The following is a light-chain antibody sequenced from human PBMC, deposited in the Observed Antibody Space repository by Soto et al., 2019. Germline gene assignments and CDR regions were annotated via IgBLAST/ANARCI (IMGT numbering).Light chain of an antibody. CDR3: QQYNNWPLT. V-gene: IGKV3-15*01. J-gene: IGKJ4*01. CDR2: DAS. Sequence: EIVMTQSPATLSVSPGERATLSFRASQSVSSNLAWYQQKPGQTPRLLIYDASTRATGIPARFSGSGSGTEFTLTISSLQSEDFAVYYWQQYNNWPLTFGGGTKVEIK. CDR1: QSVSSN.